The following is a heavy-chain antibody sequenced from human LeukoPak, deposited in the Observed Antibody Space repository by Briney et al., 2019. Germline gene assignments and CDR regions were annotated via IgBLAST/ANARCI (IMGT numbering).Heavy chain of an antibody. D-gene: IGHD3-10*01. CDR3: ARGSMVRGLY. Sequence: SETLSLTCAVSGGSISSGDYCWSWIHQPPGKGPEWIGYIYYSGSTYYNPSLESRVTISVDTSKNQFSLKLSSVTAADTAVYYCARGSMVRGLYWGQGTLVTVSS. V-gene: IGHV4-30-4*01. CDR2: IYYSGST. J-gene: IGHJ4*02. CDR1: GGSISSGDYC.